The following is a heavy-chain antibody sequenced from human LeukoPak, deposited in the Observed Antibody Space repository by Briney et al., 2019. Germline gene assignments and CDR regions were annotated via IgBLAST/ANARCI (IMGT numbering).Heavy chain of an antibody. CDR3: ARALGDYYYYYMDV. CDR1: GGSISSSSYY. V-gene: IGHV4-39*01. D-gene: IGHD3-16*01. CDR2: IYYSGST. Sequence: SETLSLTCTVSGGSISSSSYYWGWIRQPPGKELEWIGSIYYSGSTYYNPSLKSRVTISVDTSKNQFSLKLSSVTAADTAVYYCARALGDYYYYYMDVWGKGTTVTVSS. J-gene: IGHJ6*03.